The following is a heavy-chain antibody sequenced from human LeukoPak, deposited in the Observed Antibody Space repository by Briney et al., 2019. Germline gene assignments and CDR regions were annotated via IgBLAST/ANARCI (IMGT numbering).Heavy chain of an antibody. CDR3: ARVLGTNDAFDI. CDR2: IYSGGST. V-gene: IGHV3-53*01. Sequence: GGSLTLSCAASGFTVSTTYMSWVRQAPGKGLEWVSLIYSGGSTYYAHSVKGRFTISRDNSKNTVFLQMNTLRAEDTAVYYCARVLGTNDAFDIWGQGTMLTVSS. D-gene: IGHD7-27*01. CDR1: GFTVSTTY. J-gene: IGHJ3*02.